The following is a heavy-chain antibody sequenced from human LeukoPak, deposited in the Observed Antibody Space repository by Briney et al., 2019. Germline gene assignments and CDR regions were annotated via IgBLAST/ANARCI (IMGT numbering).Heavy chain of an antibody. CDR3: ARDGSSSGFDY. CDR2: MNPNSGNT. J-gene: IGHJ4*02. V-gene: IGHV1-8*02. D-gene: IGHD6-6*01. CDR1: GYTFTGYY. Sequence: ASVKVSCKASGYTFTGYYMHWVRQAPGQGLEWMGRMNPNSGNTGYAQKFQGRVTMTRNTSISTAYMELSSLRSEDTAVYYCARDGSSSGFDYWGQGTLVTVSS.